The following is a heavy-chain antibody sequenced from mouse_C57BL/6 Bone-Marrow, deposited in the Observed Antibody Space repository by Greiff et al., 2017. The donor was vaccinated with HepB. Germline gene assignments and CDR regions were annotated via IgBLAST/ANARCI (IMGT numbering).Heavy chain of an antibody. D-gene: IGHD2-4*01. J-gene: IGHJ2*01. CDR2: ISNGGGST. Sequence: EVKLVESGGGLVQPGGSLKLSCAASGFTFSDYYMYWVRQTPEKRLEWVAYISNGGGSTYYPDTVKGRFTISRDNAKNTLYLQMSRLKSEDTAMYYCASLYDYDESYFDYWGQGTTLTVSS. CDR1: GFTFSDYY. V-gene: IGHV5-12*01. CDR3: ASLYDYDESYFDY.